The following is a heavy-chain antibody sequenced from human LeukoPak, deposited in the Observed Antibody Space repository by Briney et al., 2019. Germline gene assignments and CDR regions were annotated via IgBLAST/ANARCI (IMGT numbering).Heavy chain of an antibody. CDR3: ARSIGLTGGGVDV. V-gene: IGHV3-23*01. D-gene: IGHD3-9*01. J-gene: IGHJ6*02. CDR2: ISGSGGRT. Sequence: GGSLRLSCAASGFNFSIYAMSWVRQAPGKGLEWVSAISGSGGRTFHADSVKGRFTISRDNSKSTLYLQMNSLRAEDTAVYYCARSIGLTGGGVDVWGQGTTVTVSS. CDR1: GFNFSIYA.